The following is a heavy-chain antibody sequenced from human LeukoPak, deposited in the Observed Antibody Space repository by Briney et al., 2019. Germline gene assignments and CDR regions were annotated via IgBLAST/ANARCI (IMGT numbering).Heavy chain of an antibody. CDR3: ARVKVAGSAGYYSAMDV. D-gene: IGHD6-19*01. CDR1: GFTFSSYV. CDR2: ISGSGGST. J-gene: IGHJ6*02. V-gene: IGHV3-23*01. Sequence: GGSLRLSCAASGFTFSSYVMSWVRQAPGRGLEWVSAISGSGGSTSYADSVKGRFTISRDNSKNTLYLQMNSLRGEDTAVYYCARVKVAGSAGYYSAMDVWGQGTTVTVSS.